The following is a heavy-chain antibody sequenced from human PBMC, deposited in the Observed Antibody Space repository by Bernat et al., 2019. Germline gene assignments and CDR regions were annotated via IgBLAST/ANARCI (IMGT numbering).Heavy chain of an antibody. CDR3: ARRDERGVFDY. Sequence: QLQLQESRPGLVKPSETLSLTCTVSGGSISSSSYYWGWIRQPPGKGLEWNGRIYYSGSTYYNPSLKSRVTISVDTSKNQFSLKLSSVTAADTSVYYCARRDERGVFDYWGQGTLVTVSS. CDR2: IYYSGST. J-gene: IGHJ4*02. CDR1: GGSISSSSYY. D-gene: IGHD3-16*01. V-gene: IGHV4-39*01.